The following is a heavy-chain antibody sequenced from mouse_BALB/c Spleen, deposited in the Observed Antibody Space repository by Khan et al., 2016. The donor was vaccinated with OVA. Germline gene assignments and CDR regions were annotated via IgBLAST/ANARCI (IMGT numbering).Heavy chain of an antibody. V-gene: IGHV1-77*01. CDR1: GYTFTDYN. CDR3: AREWGAWFPY. Sequence: VELVESGAELARPGASVKLSCKASGYTFTDYNINWVKQRPGQGLEWIGEIYPGSNNTYYNEKFKGKATLTADKSSSTAYMQLSSLTSEDSTVYCCAREWGAWFPYWGQGTLVTVSA. J-gene: IGHJ3*01. CDR2: IYPGSNNT.